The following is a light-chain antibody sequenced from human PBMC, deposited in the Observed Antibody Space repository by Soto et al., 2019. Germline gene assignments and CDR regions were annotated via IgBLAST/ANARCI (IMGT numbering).Light chain of an antibody. J-gene: IGLJ1*01. CDR3: SSYTSCSTRV. Sequence: QSALTQPASVSGSHGQSITISCTGTSSDVGAYDYVSWYQQHPDKAPKLMIYEVSNRPSGVSNRFSGSKSVNTATLTISGLQAEDEADYYCSSYTSCSTRVFGTGTKLTVL. CDR2: EVS. CDR1: SSDVGAYDY. V-gene: IGLV2-14*03.